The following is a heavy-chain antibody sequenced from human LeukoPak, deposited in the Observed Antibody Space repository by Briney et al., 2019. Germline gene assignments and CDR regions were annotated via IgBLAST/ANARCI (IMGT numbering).Heavy chain of an antibody. CDR1: GFTFRSYG. V-gene: IGHV3-30*18. CDR3: AKDLFSVVVPAAIPGDY. Sequence: GGSLRLSCAASGFTFRSYGMHWVRQAPGKGLEGVAVISYDGSNKYYADSVKGRFTISRDNSKNTLYLQMNSLRAEDTAVYYCAKDLFSVVVPAAIPGDYWGQGTLVTVSS. J-gene: IGHJ4*02. CDR2: ISYDGSNK. D-gene: IGHD2-2*01.